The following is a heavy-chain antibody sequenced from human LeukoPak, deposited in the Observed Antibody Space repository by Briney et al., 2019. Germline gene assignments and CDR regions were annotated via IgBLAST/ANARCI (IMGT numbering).Heavy chain of an antibody. V-gene: IGHV3-53*01. Sequence: GSLRLSCVASGIDITSNYMNWVRQAPGKGLEWVSVIYPGGITYYADSVKGRFTISRDISTNTVYLQMNSLRAEDTAVYYCAKSKQQLDPYYFDYWGQGTLVTVSS. D-gene: IGHD6-13*01. CDR3: AKSKQQLDPYYFDY. J-gene: IGHJ4*02. CDR1: GIDITSNY. CDR2: IYPGGIT.